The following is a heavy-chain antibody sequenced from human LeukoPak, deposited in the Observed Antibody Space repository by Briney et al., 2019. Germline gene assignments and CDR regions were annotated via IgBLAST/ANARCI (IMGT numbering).Heavy chain of an antibody. V-gene: IGHV4-59*01. J-gene: IGHJ3*02. CDR1: GCSISSYY. CDR3: ARGLTYYFDSSGYYVTDAFVI. D-gene: IGHD3-22*01. Sequence: SETLSLTCTVSGCSISSYYWSWIRQPPGQGLEWIGYIYYSGSTNYNPSLKSRVTISVDTSKNQFSLKLTSVTAADAAVYYCARGLTYYFDSSGYYVTDAFVIWGQGTMVTVSS. CDR2: IYYSGST.